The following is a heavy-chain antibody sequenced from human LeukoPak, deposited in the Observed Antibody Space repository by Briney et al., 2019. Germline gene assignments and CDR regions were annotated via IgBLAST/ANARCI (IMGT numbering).Heavy chain of an antibody. J-gene: IGHJ4*02. D-gene: IGHD5-18*01. CDR2: ISGTGGST. CDR3: AARNTAMAQYYFDY. CDR1: GFTFSSYA. Sequence: PGGSLRLSCAASGFTFSSYAMSWVRQAPGKGLEWVSAISGTGGSTYYADSVKGRFTISRDNSKNTLYLQMSSLRAEDTAVYYCAARNTAMAQYYFDYWGQGTLVTVSS. V-gene: IGHV3-23*01.